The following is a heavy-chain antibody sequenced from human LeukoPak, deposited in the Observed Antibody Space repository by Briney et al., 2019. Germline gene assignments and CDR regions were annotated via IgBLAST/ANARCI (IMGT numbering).Heavy chain of an antibody. CDR1: GGSFSGYY. Sequence: SETLSLTCAVYGGSFSGYYWSWIRPPPGKGLEWIGEINHSGSTNYNPSLKSRVTISVDTSKNQFSLKLSSVTAADTAVYYCARGGTAVRYYGSGSAFDYWGQGTLVTVSS. D-gene: IGHD3-10*01. CDR3: ARGGTAVRYYGSGSAFDY. J-gene: IGHJ4*02. CDR2: INHSGST. V-gene: IGHV4-34*01.